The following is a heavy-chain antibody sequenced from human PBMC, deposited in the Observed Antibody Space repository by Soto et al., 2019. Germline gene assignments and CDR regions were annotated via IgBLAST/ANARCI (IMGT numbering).Heavy chain of an antibody. Sequence: SETLSLTFTVSGGSISSSSYYWGWIRQPPGKGLEWIGSIYYSGSTYYNPSLKSRVTISVDTSKNQFSLKLSSVTAADTAVYYCARELHYYDSSGYYTSSWFDPWGQGTLVT. CDR2: IYYSGST. V-gene: IGHV4-39*02. CDR1: GGSISSSSYY. D-gene: IGHD3-22*01. J-gene: IGHJ5*02. CDR3: ARELHYYDSSGYYTSSWFDP.